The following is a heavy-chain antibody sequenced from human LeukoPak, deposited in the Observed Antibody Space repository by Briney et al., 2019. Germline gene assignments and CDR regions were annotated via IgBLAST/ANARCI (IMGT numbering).Heavy chain of an antibody. Sequence: KNGESLKISCKGSGYSFTSYWISWVRQMPGKGLEWMGIIYPGDSDTRYSPSFQGQVTISADKSIRTAYLQWSSLTASDTAMYYCARDVGTTYYDFWSGYYKGMDAFDIWGQGTMVTVSS. V-gene: IGHV5-51*01. CDR2: IYPGDSDT. J-gene: IGHJ3*02. D-gene: IGHD3-3*01. CDR1: GYSFTSYW. CDR3: ARDVGTTYYDFWSGYYKGMDAFDI.